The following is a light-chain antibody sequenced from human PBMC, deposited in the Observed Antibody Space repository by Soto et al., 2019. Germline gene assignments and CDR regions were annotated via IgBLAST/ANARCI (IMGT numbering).Light chain of an antibody. CDR2: DAS. V-gene: IGKV3-11*01. J-gene: IGKJ2*01. Sequence: EIVLTQSPATLSLSPGERATLSCRASQSVSSYLAWYQQKPGQAPRLLIYDASNRATGIPARFSGSGSGTDFTLTIXSLXXEXXXXYYXXQXXXWPKYTXXQGTKLEIK. CDR3: XQXXXWPKYT. CDR1: QSVSSY.